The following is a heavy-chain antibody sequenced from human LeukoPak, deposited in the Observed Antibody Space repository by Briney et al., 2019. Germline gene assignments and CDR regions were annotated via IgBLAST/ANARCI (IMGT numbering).Heavy chain of an antibody. D-gene: IGHD5-18*01. Sequence: PGGSPRLSPAPSGFTFTIYSMNWVRHSPLERLGWVSSICSSNIHIYYEDSVKGRFTISRDNAENSLYLQMSSLRAEDTAVYYCARDRGLWGYSYGYLLDYWGRGTLVTVSS. J-gene: IGHJ4*02. CDR3: ARDRGLWGYSYGYLLDY. V-gene: IGHV3-21*06. CDR1: GFTFTIYS. CDR2: ICSSNIHI.